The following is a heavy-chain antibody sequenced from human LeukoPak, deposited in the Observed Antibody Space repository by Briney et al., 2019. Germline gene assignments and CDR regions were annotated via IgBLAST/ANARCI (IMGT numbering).Heavy chain of an antibody. V-gene: IGHV4-34*01. CDR2: INHSGST. D-gene: IGHD3-22*01. J-gene: IGHJ4*02. CDR3: ARATTYYYDSCGYSRYFDY. Sequence: SETLSLTCAVYGGSFSGYYWSWIRQPPGKGLEWIGEINHSGSTNYNPSLKSRVTISVDASKNQFSLKRSAVTAADTAVYDCARATTYYYDSCGYSRYFDYWGQGTLVTVSS. CDR1: GGSFSGYY.